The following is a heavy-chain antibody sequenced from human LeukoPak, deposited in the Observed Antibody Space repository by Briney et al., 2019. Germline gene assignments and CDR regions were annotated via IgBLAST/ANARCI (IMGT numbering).Heavy chain of an antibody. CDR1: GYTFTGYC. V-gene: IGHV1-2*02. CDR3: ARVVGQGTAMPSRDYFDY. D-gene: IGHD5-18*01. CDR2: IDPNTGDT. J-gene: IGHJ4*02. Sequence: GSSVKVSCKTSGYTFTGYCIHWVRQAPGQGLEWMGWIDPNTGDTNSAQRFQGRVTLTRDTSVSTAYMEVSRLRSDDTAVYWCARVVGQGTAMPSRDYFDYWGQGTLVTVSS.